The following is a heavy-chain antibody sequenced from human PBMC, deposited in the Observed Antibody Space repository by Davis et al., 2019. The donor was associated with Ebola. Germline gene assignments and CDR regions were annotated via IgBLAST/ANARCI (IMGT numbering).Heavy chain of an antibody. CDR3: VRDHCGSTNCQPFLDY. V-gene: IGHV4-4*07. D-gene: IGHD2-2*01. J-gene: IGHJ4*02. CDR2: VHTGEDG. Sequence: PSETLSLTCTVSAGSVSYYYWNWIRQAAGKGLEWIGRVHTGEDGNYNPSLKSRVTMSVDTSKKQFSLKLQSVTAADTAVYYCVRDHCGSTNCQPFLDYWGQGSLVTVSS. CDR1: AGSVSYYY.